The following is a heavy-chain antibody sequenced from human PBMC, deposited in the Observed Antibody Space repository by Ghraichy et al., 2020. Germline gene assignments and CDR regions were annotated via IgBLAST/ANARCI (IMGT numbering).Heavy chain of an antibody. CDR2: IYYSGST. J-gene: IGHJ6*02. V-gene: IGHV4-39*01. CDR1: GGSISSSSYY. CDR3: ARRAASSSWYGYYYGMDV. Sequence: SETLSLTCTVSGGSISSSSYYWGWIRQPPGKGLEWIGSIYYSGSTYYNPSLKSRVTISVDTSKNQFSLKLSSVTAADTAGYYCARRAASSSWYGYYYGMDVWGQGTTVTVSS. D-gene: IGHD6-13*01.